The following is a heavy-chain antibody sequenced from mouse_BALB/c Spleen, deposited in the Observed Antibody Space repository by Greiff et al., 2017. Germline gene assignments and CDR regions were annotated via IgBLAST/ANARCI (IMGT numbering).Heavy chain of an antibody. CDR2: ISYSGST. CDR3: ARSGYYGSSYAWFAY. Sequence: EVQLQESGPSLVKPSQTLSLTCSVTGDSITSGYWNWIRKFPGNKLEYMGYISYSGSTYYNPSLKSRISITRDTSKNQYYLQLNSVTTEDTATYYCARSGYYGSSYAWFAYWGQGTLVTVSA. D-gene: IGHD1-1*01. V-gene: IGHV3-8*02. CDR1: GDSITSGY. J-gene: IGHJ3*01.